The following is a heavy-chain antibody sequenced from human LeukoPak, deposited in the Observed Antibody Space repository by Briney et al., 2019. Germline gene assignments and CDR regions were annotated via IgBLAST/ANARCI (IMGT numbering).Heavy chain of an antibody. CDR1: GFTFSRYE. V-gene: IGHV3-48*03. D-gene: IGHD3-22*01. CDR3: AKGSSGYFFDL. J-gene: IGHJ4*02. CDR2: ISSSGSTI. Sequence: GGALRLSSAASGFTFSRYEMKSGRQAPREGVGWVSYISSSGSTIYYADSVKGRFTISRDNAKNSLYLQMNSLRAEDTALYYCAKGSSGYFFDLWGQGTLVTVSS.